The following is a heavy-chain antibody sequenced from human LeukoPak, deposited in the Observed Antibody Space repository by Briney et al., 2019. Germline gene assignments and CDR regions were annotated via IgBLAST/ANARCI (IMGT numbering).Heavy chain of an antibody. CDR2: IYYSGST. Sequence: SETLSLTCTVSGGSISSGGYSWSWIRQHPGKGLEWIGYIYYSGSTYYNPSLKSRVTISVDTSKNQFSLKLSSVTAADTAVYYCARRFRRYFDYWGQGTLVTVSS. J-gene: IGHJ4*02. CDR1: GGSISSGGYS. D-gene: IGHD3-3*01. CDR3: ARRFRRYFDY. V-gene: IGHV4-31*03.